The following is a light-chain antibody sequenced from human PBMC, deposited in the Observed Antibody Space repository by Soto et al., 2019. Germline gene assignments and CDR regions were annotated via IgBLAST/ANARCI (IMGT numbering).Light chain of an antibody. CDR2: GAS. J-gene: IGKJ5*01. Sequence: ENVLTQSPGTLSLSPGERATLSCRASQTVSSYLTWYQQRPGQAPRLLISGASRRATGIPDRFSGSGSGTDFTLPISRLEPEDFALYYCQQYGTSPITFCQGTRLEIK. CDR1: QTVSSY. CDR3: QQYGTSPIT. V-gene: IGKV3-20*01.